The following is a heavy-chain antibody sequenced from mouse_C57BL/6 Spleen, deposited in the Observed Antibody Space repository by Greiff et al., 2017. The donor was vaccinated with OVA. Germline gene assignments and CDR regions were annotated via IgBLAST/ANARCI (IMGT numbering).Heavy chain of an antibody. CDR1: GYAFSSYW. D-gene: IGHD4-1*01. J-gene: IGHJ3*01. CDR2: IYPGDGDT. CDR3: ARGWGGTGWFAY. V-gene: IGHV1-82*01. Sequence: QVQLQQSGPELVKPGASVKISCKASGYAFSSYWMNWVKQRPGQGLEWIGRIYPGDGDTNYNGKFKGKATLTADKSSSTAYMQLSSLTSEDSAVYFCARGWGGTGWFAYWGQGTLVTVSA.